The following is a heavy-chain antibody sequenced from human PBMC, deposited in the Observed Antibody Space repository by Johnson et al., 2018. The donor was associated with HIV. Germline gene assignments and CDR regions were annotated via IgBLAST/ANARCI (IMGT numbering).Heavy chain of an antibody. V-gene: IGHV3-20*04. CDR2: INWNSGTI. CDR1: GFTFDDYG. J-gene: IGHJ3*02. D-gene: IGHD3-9*01. CDR3: ARELPSYDILTGPGAFDI. Sequence: VQLVESGGGVVRPGGSLRLSCAASGFTFDDYGMSWVRQGPGKGLEWVSGINWNSGTIDYADSVKGRFTISRDNSKNTLYLQMNSLRAEDTDVYYCARELPSYDILTGPGAFDIWGQGTMVTVSS.